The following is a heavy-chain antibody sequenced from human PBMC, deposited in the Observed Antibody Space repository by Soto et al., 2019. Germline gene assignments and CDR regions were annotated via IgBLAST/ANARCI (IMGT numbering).Heavy chain of an antibody. CDR3: ARSRITMVRGVIPNWFDS. Sequence: SGPTLVNPTQTLTLTCTFSGFSLSTSGMCVSWIRQPPGKALEWLALIDWDDDKYYSTSLKTRLTISKDTSKNQVVLTMTNMDPVDTATYYCARSRITMVRGVIPNWFDSWGQGTLVTVSS. CDR2: IDWDDDK. J-gene: IGHJ5*01. D-gene: IGHD3-10*01. V-gene: IGHV2-70*01. CDR1: GFSLSTSGMC.